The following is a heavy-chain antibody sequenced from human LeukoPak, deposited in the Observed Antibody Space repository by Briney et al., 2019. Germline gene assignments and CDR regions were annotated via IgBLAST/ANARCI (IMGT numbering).Heavy chain of an antibody. CDR2: INSNSGGT. D-gene: IGHD3-22*01. Sequence: ASVKVSCKAAGYRFSDYYMHWVRQAPGQGLEWMGRINSNSGGTGFAEKFRGRVTMTRDTSISTAYMELSRLTSDDTAVYYCARAGGTYYYESSGYYYQNWFDSWGQGPLVTVSS. J-gene: IGHJ5*01. V-gene: IGHV1-2*06. CDR1: GYRFSDYY. CDR3: ARAGGTYYYESSGYYYQNWFDS.